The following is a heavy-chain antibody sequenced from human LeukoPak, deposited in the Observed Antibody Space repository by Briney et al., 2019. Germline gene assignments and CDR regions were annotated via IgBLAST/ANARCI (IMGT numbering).Heavy chain of an antibody. Sequence: ASVKVSCKASGYTFTSYGISWVRQASGQGLEYMGWMNPNSANTGYAQKFQGRVTITRNTSISTAYMELSSLTSEDTAVYFCARALGAVAGPEDAFDIWGQGTMVTVSS. D-gene: IGHD6-19*01. J-gene: IGHJ3*02. CDR2: MNPNSANT. CDR1: GYTFTSYG. CDR3: ARALGAVAGPEDAFDI. V-gene: IGHV1-8*03.